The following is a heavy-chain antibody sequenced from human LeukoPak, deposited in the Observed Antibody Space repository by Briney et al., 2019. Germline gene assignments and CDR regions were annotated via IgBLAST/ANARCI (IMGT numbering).Heavy chain of an antibody. J-gene: IGHJ5*02. CDR1: GGSISGYY. Sequence: SETLSLTCTVSGGSISGYYWSWIRQPPGKGLEWIGEINHSGSTNYNPSLKSRVTISVDTSKNQFSLKLSSVTAADTAVYYCARGTTVTTGFDPWGQGTLVTVSS. V-gene: IGHV4-34*01. D-gene: IGHD4-17*01. CDR2: INHSGST. CDR3: ARGTTVTTGFDP.